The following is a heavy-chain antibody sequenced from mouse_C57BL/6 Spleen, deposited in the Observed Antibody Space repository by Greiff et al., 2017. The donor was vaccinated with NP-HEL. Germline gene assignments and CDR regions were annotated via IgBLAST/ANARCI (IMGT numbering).Heavy chain of an antibody. Sequence: QVQLQQPGAELVKPGASVKLSCKASGYTFTSYWMQWVKQRPGQGLEWIGEIDPSDSYTNYNQKFKGKATLTVDTSSSTAYMQLSSLTSEDSAVYYCARGRTMIKQYYFDYWGQGTTLTVSS. CDR3: ARGRTMIKQYYFDY. V-gene: IGHV1-50*01. CDR2: IDPSDSYT. CDR1: GYTFTSYW. J-gene: IGHJ2*01. D-gene: IGHD2-4*01.